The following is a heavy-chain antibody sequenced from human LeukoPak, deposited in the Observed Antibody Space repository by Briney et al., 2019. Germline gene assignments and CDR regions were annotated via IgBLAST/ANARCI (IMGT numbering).Heavy chain of an antibody. D-gene: IGHD2-2*02. CDR1: GFTFDDYA. V-gene: IGHV3-9*01. Sequence: SLRLSCAASGFTFDDYAMHWVRQAPGKGLEWVSGISWNSGSIGYADSVKGRFTISRDNAKNSLYLQMNSLRAEDTALYYCAKDIGYNGDLYYYYGMDVWGQGTTVTVSS. J-gene: IGHJ6*02. CDR3: AKDIGYNGDLYYYYGMDV. CDR2: ISWNSGSI.